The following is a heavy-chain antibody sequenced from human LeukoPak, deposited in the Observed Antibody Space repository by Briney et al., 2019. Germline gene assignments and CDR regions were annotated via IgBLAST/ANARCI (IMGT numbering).Heavy chain of an antibody. CDR1: GGTFSCYA. Sequence: SVKVSCKASGGTFSCYAISWVRQAPGQGLEWMGGIIPIFGTANYAQKFQGRVTITADESTSTAYMELSSLRSEDTAVYYCARWYYDFWSGYYHWFDPWGQGTLVAVSS. CDR3: ARWYYDFWSGYYHWFDP. V-gene: IGHV1-69*01. D-gene: IGHD3-3*01. CDR2: IIPIFGTA. J-gene: IGHJ5*02.